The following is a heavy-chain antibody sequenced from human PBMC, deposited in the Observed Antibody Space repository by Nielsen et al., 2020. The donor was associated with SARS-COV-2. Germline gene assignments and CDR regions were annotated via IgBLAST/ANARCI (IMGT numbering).Heavy chain of an antibody. CDR2: IWYDGSNK. D-gene: IGHD3-9*01. Sequence: GESLKISCAASGSTFSSYGMHWVRQAPGKGLEWVAVIWYDGSNKYYADSVKGRFTISRDNSKNTLYLQMNSLRAEDTAVYYCARGYYDILYAFDIWGQGTMVTVSS. J-gene: IGHJ3*02. CDR1: GSTFSSYG. CDR3: ARGYYDILYAFDI. V-gene: IGHV3-33*08.